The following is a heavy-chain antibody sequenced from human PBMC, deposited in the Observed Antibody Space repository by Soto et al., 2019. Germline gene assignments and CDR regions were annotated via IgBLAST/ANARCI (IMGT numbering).Heavy chain of an antibody. CDR1: GFTFSSYA. J-gene: IGHJ4*02. CDR3: ARRGSGGYYDY. V-gene: IGHV3-23*01. Sequence: EVQLLESGGGLVQPGGSLRLSCAASGFTFSSYAMRWVRQAPGKGLEWVSAISGSGDSTYYADSVKGRFTTSRDNSKNTLYLQMNSLRAEDTAVYNCARRGSGGYYDYGGQGTLVTVSS. D-gene: IGHD6-19*01. CDR2: ISGSGDST.